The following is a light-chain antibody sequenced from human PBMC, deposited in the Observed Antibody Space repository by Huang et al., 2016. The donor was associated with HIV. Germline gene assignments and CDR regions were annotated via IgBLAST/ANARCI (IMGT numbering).Light chain of an antibody. CDR2: GAS. CDR3: QQYNNWPPYT. Sequence: EIVMTQSPATLSVSPGERATLSCRASQNVSSNLAWYQQKPGQAPRLLMYGASTRATGVPARFSGSGSGTEFTLTISSLQSEDFAVYYCQQYNNWPPYTIGQGTNLEIK. V-gene: IGKV3-15*01. CDR1: QNVSSN. J-gene: IGKJ2*01.